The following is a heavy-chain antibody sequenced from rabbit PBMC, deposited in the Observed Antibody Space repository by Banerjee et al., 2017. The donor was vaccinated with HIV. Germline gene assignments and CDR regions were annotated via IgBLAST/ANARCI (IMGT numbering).Heavy chain of an antibody. CDR1: GFSFSDRDV. Sequence: QEELEESGGGLVKPEGSLTLTCKASGFSFSDRDVMCWVRQAPGKGLEWIACINTATGKPVYATWAKGRFTISTTSSTTVTLQMTSLTVADTATYFCARDTGTSFSTYGMDLRGQGTLVTVS. V-gene: IGHV1S45*01. J-gene: IGHJ6*01. D-gene: IGHD7-1*01. CDR2: INTATGKP. CDR3: ARDTGTSFSTYGMDL.